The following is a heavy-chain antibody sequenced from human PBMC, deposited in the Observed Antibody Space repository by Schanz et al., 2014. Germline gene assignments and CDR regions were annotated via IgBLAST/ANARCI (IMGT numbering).Heavy chain of an antibody. V-gene: IGHV3-23*04. Sequence: VQLVESGGGVVQPGGSLRLSCTASGFTFSAYAMTWVRQIPGKGLEWVSAISASGGTTYYADSMKGRFTVSRDNAENALYLQMNSLRAEDTGLYFCARGGSGSHYRLDYWGQGTLVTVSS. D-gene: IGHD1-26*01. CDR1: GFTFSAYA. CDR2: ISASGGTT. CDR3: ARGGSGSHYRLDY. J-gene: IGHJ4*02.